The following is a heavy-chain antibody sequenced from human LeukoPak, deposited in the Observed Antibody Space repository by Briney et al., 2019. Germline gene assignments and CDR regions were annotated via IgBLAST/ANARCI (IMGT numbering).Heavy chain of an antibody. D-gene: IGHD5-18*01. Sequence: PGGSLRLSCTASGFIFSTSWMTWVRQAPGKGLEWVGFIRSKAYGGTTEYAASVKRRFTISRDDSKSIAYLQMNSLKIEDTAVYYCTRGLDRYTYGLDDAFDIWGQGTMVTVSS. CDR1: GFIFSTSW. CDR3: TRGLDRYTYGLDDAFDI. J-gene: IGHJ3*02. CDR2: IRSKAYGGTT. V-gene: IGHV3-49*04.